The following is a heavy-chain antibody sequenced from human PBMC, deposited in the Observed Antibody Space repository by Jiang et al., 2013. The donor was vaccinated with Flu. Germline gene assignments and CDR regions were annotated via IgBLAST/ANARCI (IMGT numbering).Heavy chain of an antibody. D-gene: IGHD1-26*01. CDR3: ARVGSPYNWFDP. CDR1: GGSISSYY. CDR2: IYYSGST. J-gene: IGHJ5*02. V-gene: IGHV4-59*01. Sequence: GLVKPSETLSLTCTVSGGSISSYYWSWIRQPPGKGLEWIGYIYYSGSTNYNPSLKSRVTISVDTSKNQFSLKLSSVTAADTAVYYCARVGSPYNWFDPWGQGTLVTVSS.